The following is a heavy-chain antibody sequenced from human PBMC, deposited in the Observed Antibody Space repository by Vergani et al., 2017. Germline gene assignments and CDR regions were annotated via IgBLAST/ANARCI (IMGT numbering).Heavy chain of an antibody. CDR2: IKQDGSEQ. J-gene: IGHJ5*02. CDR1: GFTFSRYW. CDR3: ARIPGIAAAGSFYWFDP. V-gene: IGHV3-7*03. Sequence: EVQLVESGGGLVQSGGSLRLSCAASGFTFSRYWMSWVRQAPGKGLEWVANIKQDGSEQYYVDSVKGRFTISRDNAKNSVFLQMSSLRVEDTAVYYCARIPGIAAAGSFYWFDPWGQGTLVTVSS. D-gene: IGHD6-13*01.